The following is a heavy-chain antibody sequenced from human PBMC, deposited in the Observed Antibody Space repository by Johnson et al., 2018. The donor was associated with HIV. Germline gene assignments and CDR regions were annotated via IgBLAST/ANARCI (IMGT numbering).Heavy chain of an antibody. J-gene: IGHJ3*02. D-gene: IGHD1-26*01. CDR2: IKQDGSEK. CDR3: ARVRRSGTYYVDAFDI. Sequence: VQLVESGGGLVQPGGSLRLSCAASGFTFSSYWMSWVRQAPGKGLEWVANIKQDGSEKYNADSVKGRFTISRDNSKNTLYLQMNSLRAEDTAVYYCARVRRSGTYYVDAFDIWGQGTMVTVSS. V-gene: IGHV3-7*01. CDR1: GFTFSSYW.